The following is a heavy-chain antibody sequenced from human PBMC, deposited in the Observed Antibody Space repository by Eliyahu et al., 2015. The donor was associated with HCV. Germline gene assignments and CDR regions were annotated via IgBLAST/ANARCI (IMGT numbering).Heavy chain of an antibody. V-gene: IGHV1-69*04. J-gene: IGHJ1*01. CDR3: ARDCHGSDCNGY. CDR1: XGTFNIYX. Sequence: QVQLLPSGAEMRKPXXSVXXSCKVSXGTFNIYXXSWLRQAPGQGLEWLGRIIPMLDIRNYSHKXQDRVTITADKSTTTAYMELSSLRTDDTAVYFCARDCHGSDCNGYWGQGTLVTVSS. CDR2: IIPMLDIR. D-gene: IGHD2-21*02.